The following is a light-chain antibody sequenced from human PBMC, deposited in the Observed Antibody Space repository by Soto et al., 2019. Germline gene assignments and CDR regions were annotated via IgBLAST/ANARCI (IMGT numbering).Light chain of an antibody. CDR3: QQYGSSPHT. V-gene: IGKV3-20*01. J-gene: IGKJ2*01. CDR1: QSVSSSY. CDR2: GAS. Sequence: ETVLTQSPGTLSLSPGERATLSCRASQSVSSSYLAWYQQKPGQAPRLLFYGASSRATGIPDRFSGSGSGTDFTLTISRLETEDFAVYYCQQYGSSPHTFGQGTKLEI.